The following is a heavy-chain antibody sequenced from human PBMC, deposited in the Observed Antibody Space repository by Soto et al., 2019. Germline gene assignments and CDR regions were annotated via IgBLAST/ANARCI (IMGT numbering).Heavy chain of an antibody. D-gene: IGHD2-8*01. CDR1: GYTXTSYS. J-gene: IGHJ4*02. V-gene: IGHV1-18*01. CDR2: ISAYNCNT. Sequence: GXSXKVSFQASGYTXTSYSIGLVRQAPGQGLEWIGWISAYNCNTNYAQKLQVRVTMTTDTSTSTAYMELRSLRSDDPALYYRATDPGYCTNGVCYTGMVDYWGQGTLGTVSS. CDR3: ATDPGYCTNGVCYTGMVDY.